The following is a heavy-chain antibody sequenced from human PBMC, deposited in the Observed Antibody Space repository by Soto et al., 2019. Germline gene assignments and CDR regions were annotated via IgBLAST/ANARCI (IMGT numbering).Heavy chain of an antibody. D-gene: IGHD3-10*01. V-gene: IGHV3-23*01. CDR3: NTNSPYGSGSYYPVLD. J-gene: IGHJ4*02. CDR2: ISGSGGST. CDR1: GFTFSSYA. Sequence: GSLRLSCAASGFTFSSYAMNWVRQAPGKGLEWVSVISGSGGSTHYADSVKGRFTISRDNSKNTLYLQMNSLRAEDTAVYYCNTNSPYGSGSYYPVLDWGQGTLVTVSS.